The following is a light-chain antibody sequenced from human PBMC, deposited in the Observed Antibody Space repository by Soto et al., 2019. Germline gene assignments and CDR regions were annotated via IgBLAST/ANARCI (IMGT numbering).Light chain of an antibody. CDR3: QQSYSGPRT. J-gene: IGKJ1*01. CDR2: RAS. Sequence: DIQMTQSPSSLSASVGDRVTITCRTSQSITGYVNWYQQRPGKAPRLLIYRASSLHSGVPSRFSGSGSGTDFTLTISSLQPEDFATYYCQQSYSGPRTFGQGTKVDIK. V-gene: IGKV1-39*01. CDR1: QSITGY.